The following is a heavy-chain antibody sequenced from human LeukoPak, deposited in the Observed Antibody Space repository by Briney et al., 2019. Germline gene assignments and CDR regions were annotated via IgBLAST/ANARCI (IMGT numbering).Heavy chain of an antibody. CDR1: GGSVSSGSYY. D-gene: IGHD2-15*01. CDR3: AREYCSGGSCVYY. J-gene: IGHJ4*02. Sequence: SETLSLTCTVSGGSVSSGSYYWSWIRQPPGKGLEWIGYIYYSGSTNYNPSLKSRVTISVDTSKNQFSLKPSSVTAADTAVYYCAREYCSGGSCVYYWGQGTLVTVSS. CDR2: IYYSGST. V-gene: IGHV4-61*01.